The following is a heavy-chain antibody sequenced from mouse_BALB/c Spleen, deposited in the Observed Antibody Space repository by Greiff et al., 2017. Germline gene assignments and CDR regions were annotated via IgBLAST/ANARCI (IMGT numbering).Heavy chain of an antibody. CDR1: GFAFSSYD. J-gene: IGHJ3*01. V-gene: IGHV5-12-1*01. D-gene: IGHD1-1*02. CDR3: AASYGPFAY. Sequence: EGKLVESGGGLVKPGGSLKLSCAASGFAFSSYDMSWVRQTPEKRLEWVAYISSGGGSTYYPDTVKGRFTISRDNAKNTLYLQMSSLKSEDTAMYYCAASYGPFAYWGQGTLVTVSA. CDR2: ISSGGGST.